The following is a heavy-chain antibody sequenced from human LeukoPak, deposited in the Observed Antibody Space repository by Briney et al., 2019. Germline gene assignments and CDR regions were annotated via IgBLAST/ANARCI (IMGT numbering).Heavy chain of an antibody. D-gene: IGHD6-13*01. CDR3: ARGVYSSSWNY. CDR1: GGSISSYY. J-gene: IGHJ4*02. V-gene: IGHV4-4*07. Sequence: PSETLSLTCTVSGGSISSYYWSWIRQPAGKGLEWIGRMYTTGSANYNPSLRSRVTMSVDTSKNQFSLKLTSVTAADTAVYYCARGVYSSSWNYWGQGTLVTVSS. CDR2: MYTTGSA.